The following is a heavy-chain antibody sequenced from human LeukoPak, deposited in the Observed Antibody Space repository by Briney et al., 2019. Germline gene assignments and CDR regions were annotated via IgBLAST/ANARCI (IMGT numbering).Heavy chain of an antibody. D-gene: IGHD3-22*01. Sequence: ASVKVSCKASGYTFTSYGISWVRQAPGQGLEWMGWISAYNGNTNYAQKLQGRVTMTTDTSTSTAYMELRSLRSDDTAVYYCARVPKYYYDSSGYLFDYWGQGTLVTVSS. CDR2: ISAYNGNT. CDR3: ARVPKYYYDSSGYLFDY. CDR1: GYTFTSYG. V-gene: IGHV1-18*01. J-gene: IGHJ4*02.